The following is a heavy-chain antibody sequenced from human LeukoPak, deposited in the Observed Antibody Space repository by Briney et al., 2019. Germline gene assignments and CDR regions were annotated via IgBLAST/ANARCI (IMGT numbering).Heavy chain of an antibody. CDR3: TTDHAYYYDSSGYYFTDY. J-gene: IGHJ4*02. D-gene: IGHD3-22*01. Sequence: GGSLRLSCAASGFTFSNAWMNWVRQAPGKGLEWVGRIKSKTDGGTTDYAAPVKGRFTISRDDSKNTLYLQMNSLKTEDTAVYYCTTDHAYYYDSSGYYFTDYWGQGTLVTVSS. CDR1: GFTFSNAW. V-gene: IGHV3-15*07. CDR2: IKSKTDGGTT.